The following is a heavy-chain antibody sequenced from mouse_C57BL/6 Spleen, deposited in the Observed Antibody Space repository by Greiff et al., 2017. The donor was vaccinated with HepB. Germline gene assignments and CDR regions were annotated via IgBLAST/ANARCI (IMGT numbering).Heavy chain of an antibody. CDR3: ARRGNYGSLYFDY. CDR2: IDPSDSYT. Sequence: HVQLQQPGAELVMPGASVKLSCKASGYTFTSYWMHWVKQRPGQGLEWIGEIDPSDSYTNYNQKFKGKSTLTVDKSSSTAYMQLSSLTSEDSAVYYCARRGNYGSLYFDYWGQGTTLTVSS. CDR1: GYTFTSYW. V-gene: IGHV1-69*01. J-gene: IGHJ2*01. D-gene: IGHD1-1*01.